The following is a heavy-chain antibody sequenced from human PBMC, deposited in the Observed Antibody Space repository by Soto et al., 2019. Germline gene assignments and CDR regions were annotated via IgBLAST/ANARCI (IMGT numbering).Heavy chain of an antibody. V-gene: IGHV3-23*01. CDR3: EKGGYCTSISCPRWFDP. D-gene: IGHD2-2*01. CDR1: GFTFTSYA. J-gene: IGHJ5*02. Sequence: GGSLRFSCAASGFTFTSYAMSWVRQAPGKGLEWVSGISATGGSTYYADSVKGRFTISRDNSRNTLYLQMNSLRAEDTALYYCEKGGYCTSISCPRWFDPWGQGTLVTVS. CDR2: ISATGGST.